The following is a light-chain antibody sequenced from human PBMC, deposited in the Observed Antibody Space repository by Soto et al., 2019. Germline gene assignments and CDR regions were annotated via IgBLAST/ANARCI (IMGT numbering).Light chain of an antibody. Sequence: QSALTQPASVSGSPGQSITISCTGTSSDVGSYNLVSWYQQHPGKAPKLMIHEGSKRPSGVSNRFSGFKSGNTASLTISGLQAEDEADYYCCSYAGSSTYVVFGGGTKPPS. J-gene: IGLJ2*01. CDR1: SSDVGSYNL. CDR3: CSYAGSSTYVV. CDR2: EGS. V-gene: IGLV2-23*01.